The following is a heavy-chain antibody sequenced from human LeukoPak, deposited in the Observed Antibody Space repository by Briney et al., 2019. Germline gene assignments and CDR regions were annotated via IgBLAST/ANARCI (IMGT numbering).Heavy chain of an antibody. CDR3: ARSNNDGDYLGVGFDY. J-gene: IGHJ4*02. CDR2: INTNNGNP. V-gene: IGHV7-4-1*02. D-gene: IGHD4-17*01. Sequence: ASVKVSCKGSGYTFSSYAMNWVRQGPGQGLEWMGWINTNNGNPTYSQGFPGRFVFSLDTSVSTAYLQISSLQAEDTAVYYCARSNNDGDYLGVGFDYWGQGTLVTVSS. CDR1: GYTFSSYA.